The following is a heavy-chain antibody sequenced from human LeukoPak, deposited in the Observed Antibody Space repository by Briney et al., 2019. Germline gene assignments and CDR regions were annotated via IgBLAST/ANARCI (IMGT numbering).Heavy chain of an antibody. Sequence: EASVKVSCKASGGTFSSYAISWVRQAPGQGLEWMGGIIPIFGTANYAQKFQGRVTITADESTSTAYMELSSLRSEDTAVYYCARGEPYTAMVHYFDYWGQGTLVTVSS. J-gene: IGHJ4*02. V-gene: IGHV1-69*13. D-gene: IGHD5-18*01. CDR3: ARGEPYTAMVHYFDY. CDR2: IIPIFGTA. CDR1: GGTFSSYA.